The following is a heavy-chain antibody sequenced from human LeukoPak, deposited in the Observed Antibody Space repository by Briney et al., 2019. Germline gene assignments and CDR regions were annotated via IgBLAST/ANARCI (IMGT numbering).Heavy chain of an antibody. D-gene: IGHD2-2*01. CDR1: GFTFSSHG. CDR2: TWYDGSNK. Sequence: PGGSLRLSCAASGFTFSSHGMHWVRQAPGKGLEWVAATWYDGSNKYYADSVKGRFTISRDNSKNTLYLQMNSLRAEDTAVYFCARGGHCSTTSCSNYDGMDVWGQGTTLTVSS. J-gene: IGHJ6*02. V-gene: IGHV3-33*01. CDR3: ARGGHCSTTSCSNYDGMDV.